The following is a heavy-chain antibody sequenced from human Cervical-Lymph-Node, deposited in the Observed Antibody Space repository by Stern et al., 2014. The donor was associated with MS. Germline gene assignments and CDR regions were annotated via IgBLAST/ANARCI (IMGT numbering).Heavy chain of an antibody. V-gene: IGHV4-38-2*02. J-gene: IGHJ4*02. CDR3: ARVVVVVAATHLYYFDY. CDR2: IYHSGST. CDR1: GYSISSGYY. D-gene: IGHD2-15*01. Sequence: QVQLQESGPGLVKPSETLSLTCTVSGYSISSGYYWGWIRQPPGKGLEWIGSIYHSGSTYYNPSLKSRVTISVDTSKNQFSLKLSSVTAADTAVYYCARVVVVVAATHLYYFDYWGQGTLVTVSS.